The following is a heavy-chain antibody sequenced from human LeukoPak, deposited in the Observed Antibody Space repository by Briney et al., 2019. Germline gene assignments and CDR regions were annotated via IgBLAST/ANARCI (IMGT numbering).Heavy chain of an antibody. CDR2: INPNSGGT. J-gene: IGHJ5*02. D-gene: IGHD4-17*01. Sequence: ASVTVSCKASGYTFTGYYMHWVRQAPGQGLEWMGWINPNSGGTNYAQKFQGRVTMTRDTSISTAYMELSRLRSDDTAVYYCARSFTGYGVSSWFDPWGQGTLVTVSS. V-gene: IGHV1-2*02. CDR3: ARSFTGYGVSSWFDP. CDR1: GYTFTGYY.